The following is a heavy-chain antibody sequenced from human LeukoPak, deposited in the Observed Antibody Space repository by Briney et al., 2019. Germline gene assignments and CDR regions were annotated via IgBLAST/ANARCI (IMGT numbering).Heavy chain of an antibody. J-gene: IGHJ1*01. CDR1: GFTFSSYG. CDR2: IRYDGSQK. D-gene: IGHD3/OR15-3a*01. V-gene: IGHV3-30*02. CDR3: AKGDFWTDVGEFFHP. Sequence: GGSLRLSCAASGFTFSSYGMFWVRQAPGKGLEWVGVIRYDGSQKHYADSVKGRFTISRDNSKDNLYLQMNSLRVEDTAVYYCAKGDFWTDVGEFFHPWGQGTLVTVSS.